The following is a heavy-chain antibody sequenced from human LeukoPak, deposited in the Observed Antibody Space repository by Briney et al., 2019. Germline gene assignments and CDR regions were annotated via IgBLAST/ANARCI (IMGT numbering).Heavy chain of an antibody. D-gene: IGHD2-15*01. J-gene: IGHJ4*02. V-gene: IGHV3-48*01. Sequence: GGSLRLSCATSGFTFSSYNINWVRQAPGKGLEWVSYISSSRRTISYADSVKGRFTISRDNAKNSLYLQMNSLRAEDTAVYYCARSSSRYCSGGSCYSGVLGYFDYWGQGTLVTVSS. CDR3: ARSSSRYCSGGSCYSGVLGYFDY. CDR1: GFTFSSYN. CDR2: ISSSRRTI.